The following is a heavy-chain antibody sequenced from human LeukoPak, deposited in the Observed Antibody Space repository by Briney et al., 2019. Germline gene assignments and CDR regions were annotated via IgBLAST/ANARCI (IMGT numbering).Heavy chain of an antibody. Sequence: SQTLSLTCTVSGGSISSGGYYRSWIRQPPGKGLEWIGYIYHSGSTYYNPSLKSRVTISVDRSKNQFSLKLSSVTAADTAVYYCARYYYDSSGYDYWGQGTLVTVSS. CDR3: ARYYYDSSGYDY. J-gene: IGHJ4*02. D-gene: IGHD3-22*01. CDR2: IYHSGST. V-gene: IGHV4-30-2*01. CDR1: GGSISSGGYY.